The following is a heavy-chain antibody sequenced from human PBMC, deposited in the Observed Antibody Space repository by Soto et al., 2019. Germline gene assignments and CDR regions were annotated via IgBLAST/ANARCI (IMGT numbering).Heavy chain of an antibody. D-gene: IGHD4-17*01. CDR2: ISRNSGTI. J-gene: IGHJ5*02. CDR1: GFTFGDYA. V-gene: IGHV3-9*01. CDR3: AKGGDYTGHWFDP. Sequence: LRLSCAASGFTFGDYAMHWVRQVPGKGLEWVSGISRNSGTIGYADSVKGRFTLSRDNGKNSLYLQMNSLRVEDTAVYYCAKGGDYTGHWFDPWGQGTLVTVSS.